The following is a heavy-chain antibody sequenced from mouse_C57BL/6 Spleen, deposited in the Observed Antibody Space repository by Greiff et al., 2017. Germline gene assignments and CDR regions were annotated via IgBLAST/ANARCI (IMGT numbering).Heavy chain of an antibody. V-gene: IGHV5-6*02. CDR1: GFTFSSYG. CDR2: ISSGGSYT. CDR3: ATRGYEGPFDY. Sequence: EVKLVESGGDLVKPGGSLKLSCAASGFTFSSYGMSWVRQTPDKRLEWVATISSGGSYTYYPDSVKGRFTISRDNAKNTLYLQMSSLKSEDTAMYYCATRGYEGPFDYWGQGTTLTVSS. D-gene: IGHD2-14*01. J-gene: IGHJ2*01.